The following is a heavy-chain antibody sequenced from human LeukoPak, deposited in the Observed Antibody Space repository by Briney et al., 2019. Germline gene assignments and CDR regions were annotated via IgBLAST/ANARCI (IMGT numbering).Heavy chain of an antibody. Sequence: SETLSLTCTVSGGSISGGSYYWSWIRQPAGKGLEWIGRIYPSGSTNYNPSLKSRVTISIDTSKNQFSLNLSSVTAADTAVYYCAKVGWRDCSGGRCDWFEPWGQGTLVTVSS. CDR2: IYPSGST. D-gene: IGHD2-15*01. J-gene: IGHJ5*02. V-gene: IGHV4-61*02. CDR3: AKVGWRDCSGGRCDWFEP. CDR1: GGSISGGSYY.